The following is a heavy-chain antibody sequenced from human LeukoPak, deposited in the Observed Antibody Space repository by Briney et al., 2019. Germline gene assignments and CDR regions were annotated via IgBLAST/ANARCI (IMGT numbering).Heavy chain of an antibody. V-gene: IGHV1-8*01. J-gene: IGHJ6*02. D-gene: IGHD3-3*01. CDR1: GYTFTSYD. CDR3: ARAHYDFWSGSYYYYYYGMDV. Sequence: GASVKVSCKASGYTFTSYDINWVRQATGQGLEWMGWMNPNSGNTGYAQKFQGRVTMTRNTSISTAYMELSSLRSEDTAVYYCARAHYDFWSGSYYYYYYGMDVWGQGTTVTVSS. CDR2: MNPNSGNT.